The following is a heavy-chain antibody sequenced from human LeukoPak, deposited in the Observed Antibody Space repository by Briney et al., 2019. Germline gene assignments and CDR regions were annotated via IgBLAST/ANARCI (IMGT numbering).Heavy chain of an antibody. D-gene: IGHD3/OR15-3a*01. J-gene: IGHJ4*02. CDR1: GFTFSGYD. V-gene: IGHV3-23*01. CDR2: ISGGDSST. Sequence: GGSLRLSCAASGFTFSGYDMSWVRQAPGKGLEWVSGISGGDSSTYYADSVKGRFTISRDNSKNTLYLQMNSLRAEDTAVYYCAKALDWLYLDYWGQGTLVTVSS. CDR3: AKALDWLYLDY.